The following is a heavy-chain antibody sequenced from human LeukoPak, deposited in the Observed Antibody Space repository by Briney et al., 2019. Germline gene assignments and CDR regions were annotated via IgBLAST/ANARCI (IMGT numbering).Heavy chain of an antibody. D-gene: IGHD5-18*01. CDR2: IRSKANSYAT. CDR1: GFTFSGSA. Sequence: PGGSLRLSCAASGFTFSGSAMHWVRQASGKGLEWVGRIRSKANSYATAYAASVKGRFTISRDDSKNTAYLQMNSLKTEDTAVYYCTSRYSYGYTYYYYYMDVWGKGTTVTVSS. J-gene: IGHJ6*03. CDR3: TSRYSYGYTYYYYYMDV. V-gene: IGHV3-73*01.